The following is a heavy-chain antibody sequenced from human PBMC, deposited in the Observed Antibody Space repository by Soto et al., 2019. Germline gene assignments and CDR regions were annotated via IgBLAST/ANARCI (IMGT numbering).Heavy chain of an antibody. CDR1: GFTVTSNG. CDR3: AKDRQYPRDYFHY. Sequence: EVKLLESGGGLVHPGWSLRLSCGVSGFTVTSNGVSWVRQAPGKGLEWVSAISPNGQGIWYADSVKGRFTISRDLSRNTVLLQMDSLRAEDTAVYYCAKDRQYPRDYFHYWGKGTLVPVSS. CDR2: ISPNGQGI. J-gene: IGHJ4*02. D-gene: IGHD4-4*01. V-gene: IGHV3-23*01.